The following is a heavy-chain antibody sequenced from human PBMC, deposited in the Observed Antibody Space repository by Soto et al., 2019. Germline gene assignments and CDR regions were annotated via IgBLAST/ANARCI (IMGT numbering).Heavy chain of an antibody. CDR2: INHSGST. J-gene: IGHJ6*02. CDR3: ARGLSTVATKNYYYYGMDV. Sequence: QVQLQQWGAGLLKPSETLSLTCAVYGGSFSGYYWSWIRQPPGKGLEWIGEINHSGSTNYNPSLKSRVTISVDTSKNQFSLKLSSVNAADTAVYYCARGLSTVATKNYYYYGMDVWGQGTTVTVSS. CDR1: GGSFSGYY. D-gene: IGHD5-12*01. V-gene: IGHV4-34*01.